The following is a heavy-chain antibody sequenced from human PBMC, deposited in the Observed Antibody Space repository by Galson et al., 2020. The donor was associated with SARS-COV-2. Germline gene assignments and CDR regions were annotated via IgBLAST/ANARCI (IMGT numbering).Heavy chain of an antibody. J-gene: IGHJ6*02. D-gene: IGHD3-16*01. CDR3: ARDLGGAAGV. Sequence: GSLRLTCAASGFSVRSYRMYWFRQAPAKGLVWFSRTDYDDSITYYTDSVKSRFTISSDKTKNMLFLQMNAVRVEDTSVYYCARDLGGAAGVWGQGTMVIVSS. V-gene: IGHV3-74*01. CDR2: TDYDDSIT. CDR1: GFSVRSYR.